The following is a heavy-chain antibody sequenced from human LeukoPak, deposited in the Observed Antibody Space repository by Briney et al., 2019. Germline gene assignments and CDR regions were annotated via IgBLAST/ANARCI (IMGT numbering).Heavy chain of an antibody. V-gene: IGHV3-21*01. J-gene: IGHJ4*02. CDR3: VRLYDDYTNGHFDS. CDR2: ITSSSSYI. CDR1: GFTFSSYS. Sequence: GGSLRLSCAASGFTFSSYSMNWVRQAPGKGLEWVSSITSSSSYIYYADSVKGRFTISRHNARNSLYLQLNSLRAEDTAVYYCVRLYDDYTNGHFDSWGQGTLVTVSS. D-gene: IGHD4-11*01.